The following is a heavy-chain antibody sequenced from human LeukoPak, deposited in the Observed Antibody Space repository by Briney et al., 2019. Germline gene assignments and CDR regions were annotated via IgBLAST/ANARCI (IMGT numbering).Heavy chain of an antibody. Sequence: SETLSLTCTVSGYSISSGYYWGCIRQPPGKGLEWIGSIYHSGSTYYNPSLKSRVTISVDTSKDQFSLKLSSVTAADTAVYYCARLVNDFWSGYWDYWGQGTLVTVSS. CDR3: ARLVNDFWSGYWDY. D-gene: IGHD3-3*01. CDR1: GYSISSGYY. CDR2: IYHSGST. J-gene: IGHJ4*02. V-gene: IGHV4-38-2*02.